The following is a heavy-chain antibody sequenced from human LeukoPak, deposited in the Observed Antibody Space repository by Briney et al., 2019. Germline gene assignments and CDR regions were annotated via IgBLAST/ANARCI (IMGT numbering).Heavy chain of an antibody. J-gene: IGHJ5*02. V-gene: IGHV4-4*02. CDR1: GGSVSSSNW. CDR2: IYHSGDI. Sequence: SGTLSLTCAVSGGSVSSSNWWTWVRQSPGKGLEWIGEIYHSGDINYNPSLKSRMTLSVDKSTDQFSLTLTSVTAADTAVYYCARHYSGSYYLWGQGTLVTVSS. CDR3: ARHYSGSYYL. D-gene: IGHD1-26*01.